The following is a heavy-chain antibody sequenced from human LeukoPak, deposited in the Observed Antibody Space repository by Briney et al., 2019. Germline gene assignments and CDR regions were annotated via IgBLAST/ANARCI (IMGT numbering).Heavy chain of an antibody. Sequence: GGSPRLSCAASGFTFNSYGMDWVRQAPGKGLEWVAFIRSDGSTKXYADSVKGRFTISRDNSKNTLYLQMNSLRAEDTAVYYCAKXDPXAYFDYWGQGNLVTVSS. CDR1: GFTFNSYG. J-gene: IGHJ4*02. CDR2: IRSDGSTK. CDR3: AKXDPXAYFDY. V-gene: IGHV3-30*02.